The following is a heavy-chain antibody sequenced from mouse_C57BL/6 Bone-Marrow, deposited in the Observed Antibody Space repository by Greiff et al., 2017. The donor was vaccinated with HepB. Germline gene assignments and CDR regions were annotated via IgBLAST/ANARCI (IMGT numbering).Heavy chain of an antibody. Sequence: QVHVKQSGAELVRPGASVTLSCKASGYTFTDYEMHWVKQTPVHGLEWIGALDPETGGTAYNQKFKGKAILTAYKSSSTAYMELRSLTSEDSAVYYCTIIYYGYNYAMDYWGQGTSVTVSS. D-gene: IGHD2-2*01. V-gene: IGHV1-15*01. CDR1: GYTFTDYE. CDR3: TIIYYGYNYAMDY. J-gene: IGHJ4*01. CDR2: LDPETGGT.